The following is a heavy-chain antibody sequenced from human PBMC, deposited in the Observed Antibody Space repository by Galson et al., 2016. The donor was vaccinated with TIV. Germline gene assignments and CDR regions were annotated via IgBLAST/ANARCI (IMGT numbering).Heavy chain of an antibody. J-gene: IGHJ6*02. Sequence: SVKVSRKASGYTFSHYYLHWVRQAPGQGLEWMGRINPKNGATDYALKFQGRVTMTRDTSISIAYMELSSLRSDDTVVYYCTRERGPGYCSSTSCYGYYGMDVWGQGTTVTVSS. CDR3: TRERGPGYCSSTSCYGYYGMDV. CDR1: GYTFSHYY. D-gene: IGHD2-2*03. CDR2: INPKNGAT. V-gene: IGHV1-2*05.